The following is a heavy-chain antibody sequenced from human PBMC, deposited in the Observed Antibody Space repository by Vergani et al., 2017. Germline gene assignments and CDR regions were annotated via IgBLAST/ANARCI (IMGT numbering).Heavy chain of an antibody. V-gene: IGHV1-69*02. CDR1: GGTFSSYT. J-gene: IGHJ4*02. CDR3: ARGGYYPLDY. Sequence: QVQLVQSGAEVKKPGSSVKVSCKASGGTFSSYTISWVRQAPGQGLEWMGRIIPILGIANYAQKLQGRVTMTTDTSTSTAYMELRSLRSDDTAVYYCARGGYYPLDYWGQGTLVTVSS. CDR2: IIPILGIA. D-gene: IGHD3-22*01.